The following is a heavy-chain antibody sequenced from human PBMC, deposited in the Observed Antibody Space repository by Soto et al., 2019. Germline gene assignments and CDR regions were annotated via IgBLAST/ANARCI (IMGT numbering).Heavy chain of an antibody. CDR2: IYYSGST. J-gene: IGHJ5*02. D-gene: IGHD2-15*01. CDR3: ARDRAEYCSGGSCSSIWFDP. CDR1: GGSISSGGYY. V-gene: IGHV4-31*03. Sequence: PSETLSLTCTVSGGSISSGGYYWSWIRQHPGKGLEWIGYIYYSGSTYYTPSLKSRVTISVDTSKNQFSLKLSSVTAADTAVYYCARDRAEYCSGGSCSSIWFDPWGQGTLVTVSS.